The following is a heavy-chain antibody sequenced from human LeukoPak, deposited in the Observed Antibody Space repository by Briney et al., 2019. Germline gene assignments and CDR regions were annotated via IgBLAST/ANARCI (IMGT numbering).Heavy chain of an antibody. CDR1: GFTFSSYS. CDR3: ARDRSQEFDP. J-gene: IGHJ5*02. D-gene: IGHD3-10*01. V-gene: IGHV3-21*01. Sequence: PGGSLRLSCAASGFTFSSYSMNWVRQAPGKGLEWVSSISSSSSYIYYADSVKGRFTISRDNAKNSLYLQMNRLRADDTAVYYCARDRSQEFDPWGQGTLVTVSS. CDR2: ISSSSSYI.